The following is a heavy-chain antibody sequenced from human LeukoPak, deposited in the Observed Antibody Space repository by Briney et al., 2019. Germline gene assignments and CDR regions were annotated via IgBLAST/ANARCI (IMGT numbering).Heavy chain of an antibody. D-gene: IGHD1-14*01. CDR1: GFTFSSYA. CDR3: PRGYILVGGHNADFDY. V-gene: IGHV3-23*01. J-gene: IGHJ4*02. CDR2: FSGSGGST. Sequence: GGSLRLSCAASGFTFSSYAMSWVRQAPGKGLECISGFSGSGGSTYYADSVKGRFTISRDNSKNTLYLQMNSLRAEDTAVYYCPRGYILVGGHNADFDYWGQGTLVTVSS.